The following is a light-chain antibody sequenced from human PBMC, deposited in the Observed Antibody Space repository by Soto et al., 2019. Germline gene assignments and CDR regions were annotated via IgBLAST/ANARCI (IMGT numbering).Light chain of an antibody. J-gene: IGLJ2*01. CDR3: QAWDSNTAI. Sequence: SSELTQPPSVSVSPGQTASIACSGDKLGDKFASWYQQRPGQSPLMVIYQNTRRPSGIPERFSGSNSGNTATLTISGTQGMDEADYYCQAWDSNTAIFGGGTKLTVL. CDR1: KLGDKF. V-gene: IGLV3-1*01. CDR2: QNT.